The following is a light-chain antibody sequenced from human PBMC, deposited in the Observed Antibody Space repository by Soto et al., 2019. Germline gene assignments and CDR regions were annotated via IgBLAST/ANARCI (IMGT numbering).Light chain of an antibody. CDR2: AAS. Sequence: DIQMTQSPSSLSASVGDRVTITCRASQSISRNLNWYQHKPGKAPKLLIYAASSLQTGVPSRFSCGGSGTEFTLSISSLQPEDFGTYYCQQSYTTASITFGQGTRLEIK. CDR3: QQSYTTASIT. V-gene: IGKV1-39*01. J-gene: IGKJ5*01. CDR1: QSISRN.